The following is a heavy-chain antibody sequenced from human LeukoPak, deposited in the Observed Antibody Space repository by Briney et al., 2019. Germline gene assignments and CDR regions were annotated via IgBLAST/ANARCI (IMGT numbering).Heavy chain of an antibody. CDR2: LSGSGGDT. Sequence: GGSLRLSCVASGFTFGHNAMAWVRQAPGKRLEWVSALSGSGGDTFYADSVKGRFTISRDNSKNTLYLQLSSLRPDDTAVYYCAKGAPSSSSIFDFWGPGTLVTVSS. CDR1: GFTFGHNA. D-gene: IGHD6-6*01. J-gene: IGHJ4*02. V-gene: IGHV3-23*01. CDR3: AKGAPSSSSIFDF.